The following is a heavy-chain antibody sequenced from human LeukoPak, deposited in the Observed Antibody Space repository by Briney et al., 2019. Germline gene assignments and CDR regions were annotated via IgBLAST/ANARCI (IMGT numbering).Heavy chain of an antibody. Sequence: GGFLRLSCAASGFTFSSYAMSWVRQAPGKGLEWVSSISSSSSYIYYADSVKGRFTISRDNAKNSLYLQMNSLRAEDTAVYYCARSERSSGYCDYWGQGTLVTVSS. CDR2: ISSSSSYI. V-gene: IGHV3-21*01. J-gene: IGHJ4*02. D-gene: IGHD3-22*01. CDR1: GFTFSSYA. CDR3: ARSERSSGYCDY.